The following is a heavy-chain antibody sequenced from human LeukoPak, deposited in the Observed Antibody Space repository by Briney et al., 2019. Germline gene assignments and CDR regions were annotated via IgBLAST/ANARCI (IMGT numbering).Heavy chain of an antibody. V-gene: IGHV4-30-4*08. D-gene: IGHD3-10*01. CDR3: ATTSMWFGELLWAA. Sequence: SETLSLTCSVFDGSISNYYWSWIRQPPGKGLEWIAYIHNSGATYYNPSLKSRVTISADTSKTQFSLKLSSVTAAGTAVYYCATTSMWFGELLWAAWGQGTQVTVSS. CDR2: IHNSGAT. J-gene: IGHJ5*02. CDR1: DGSISNYY.